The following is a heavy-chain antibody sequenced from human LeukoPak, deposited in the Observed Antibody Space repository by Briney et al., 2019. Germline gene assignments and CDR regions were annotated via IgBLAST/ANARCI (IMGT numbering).Heavy chain of an antibody. V-gene: IGHV3-23*01. D-gene: IGHD1-26*01. CDR3: ARRSGSYSGFDY. J-gene: IGHJ4*02. CDR1: GFTFSSYG. Sequence: GGTLRLSCAASGFTFSSYGMSWVRQAPGKGLEWVSAISGSGGSTYYADSVKGRFTISRDNVKNTLYLQMNSLRAEDTAVYYCARRSGSYSGFDYWGQGTLVTVSS. CDR2: ISGSGGST.